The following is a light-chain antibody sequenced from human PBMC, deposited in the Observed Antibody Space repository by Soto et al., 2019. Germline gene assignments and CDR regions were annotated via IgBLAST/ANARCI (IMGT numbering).Light chain of an antibody. CDR1: QVTSRY. J-gene: IGKJ5*01. CDR2: GAS. CDR3: QQYSTSPLS. V-gene: IGKV3-20*01. Sequence: EKVLTPAPGSPSLSQGERATLSCRASQVTSRYVSWYQQRPGQAPSPLIYGASSRATGIPDRFSGSGSGTDFTLTISRLEPEDFAVYYCQQYSTSPLSFGQGTRLEIK.